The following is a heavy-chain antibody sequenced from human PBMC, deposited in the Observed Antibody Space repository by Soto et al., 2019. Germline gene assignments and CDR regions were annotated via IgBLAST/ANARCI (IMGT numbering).Heavy chain of an antibody. J-gene: IGHJ4*02. V-gene: IGHV1-24*01. Sequence: ASVKVSCKVSGYTLTELSMLWVRQAPGKGLEWMGGFDPEDGETIYAQKFQGRVTMTEDTSTDTAYMELSSLRSEDTAVYYCATDPYGGNTFDYWGQGTLVTVSS. CDR2: FDPEDGET. CDR3: ATDPYGGNTFDY. D-gene: IGHD2-15*01. CDR1: GYTLTELS.